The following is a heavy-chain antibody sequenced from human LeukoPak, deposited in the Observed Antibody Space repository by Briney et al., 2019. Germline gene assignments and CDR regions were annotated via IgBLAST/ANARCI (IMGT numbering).Heavy chain of an antibody. D-gene: IGHD3-10*01. J-gene: IGHJ4*02. Sequence: GGSLRLSCAASGFTFSSYAMHWVRQAPGKGLEWVAVISYDGSNKYYADSVKGRFTISRDNSKNTLYLQMNSLRAEDTAVYYCARGRITMVRGVIGYWGQGTLVTVSS. V-gene: IGHV3-30*04. CDR3: ARGRITMVRGVIGY. CDR2: ISYDGSNK. CDR1: GFTFSSYA.